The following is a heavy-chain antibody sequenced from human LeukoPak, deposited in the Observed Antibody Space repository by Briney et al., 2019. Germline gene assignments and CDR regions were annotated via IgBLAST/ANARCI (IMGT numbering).Heavy chain of an antibody. CDR3: AGGIYSSGWYLDY. CDR2: ISYDGSNK. V-gene: IGHV3-30*03. Sequence: GRSLRLSCAASGFTFSSYGMHWVRQAPGKGLEWVAVISYDGSNKYYADSVKGRFTISRDNSKNTLYLQMNSLRAEDTAVYYCAGGIYSSGWYLDYWGQGTLVTVSS. D-gene: IGHD6-19*01. J-gene: IGHJ4*02. CDR1: GFTFSSYG.